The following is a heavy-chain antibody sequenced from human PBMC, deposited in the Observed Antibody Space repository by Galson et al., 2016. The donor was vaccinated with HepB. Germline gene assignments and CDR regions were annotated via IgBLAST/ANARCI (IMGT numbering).Heavy chain of an antibody. CDR1: GDSVSSNSAA. CDR3: ARGNSGYSVFRFDW. V-gene: IGHV6-1*01. D-gene: IGHD2-21*01. CDR2: TYYRSKWYY. J-gene: IGHJ4*02. Sequence: CAISGDSVSSNSAAWNWIRQSPSRGLEWLGRTYYRSKWYYDYAVPVESRISINPDTSKNQFSLQLNSVTPEDTAVYYCARGNSGYSVFRFDWWGQGTLVTVSS.